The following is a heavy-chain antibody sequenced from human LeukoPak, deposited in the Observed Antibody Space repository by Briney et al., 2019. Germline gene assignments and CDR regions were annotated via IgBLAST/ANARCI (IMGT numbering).Heavy chain of an antibody. CDR2: INTANGNA. Sequence: ASVKVSCKASGYTFANYAMHWVRQAPGQSLEWMGWINTANGNAKYSQKFQGRVTITRDTSASTAYMELSSLRSEDTAAYYCARDGRFIVADYYYGMDVWGQGTTVTVS. V-gene: IGHV1-3*04. D-gene: IGHD1-26*01. J-gene: IGHJ6*02. CDR1: GYTFANYA. CDR3: ARDGRFIVADYYYGMDV.